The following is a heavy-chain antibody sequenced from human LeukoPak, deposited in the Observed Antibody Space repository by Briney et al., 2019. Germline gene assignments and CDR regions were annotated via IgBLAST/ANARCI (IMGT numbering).Heavy chain of an antibody. D-gene: IGHD1-7*01. Sequence: GGSLRLSCAASGFTFSSYEMNWVRQAPGKGLEWLAVISNDGTIQYYADSVKGRFTISRDNSRNIMNLQTDSLRPEDTALYYCAKVLVGTTCFEYWGQGTLVTVSS. CDR2: ISNDGTIQ. J-gene: IGHJ4*02. CDR3: AKVLVGTTCFEY. V-gene: IGHV3-30*04. CDR1: GFTFSSYE.